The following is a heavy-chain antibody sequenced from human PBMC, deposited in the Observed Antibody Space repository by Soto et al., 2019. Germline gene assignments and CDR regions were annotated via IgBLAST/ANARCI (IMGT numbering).Heavy chain of an antibody. Sequence: ASEKVSCKASGYTFTSYAMHWVRQAPGQRLEWMGWINAGNGNTKYSQKFQGRVTITRDTSASTAYMELSSLRSEDTAVYYCARDSGYYDSSGYYTPLNYWGQGTLVTVSS. CDR1: GYTFTSYA. J-gene: IGHJ4*02. V-gene: IGHV1-3*01. CDR2: INAGNGNT. D-gene: IGHD3-22*01. CDR3: ARDSGYYDSSGYYTPLNY.